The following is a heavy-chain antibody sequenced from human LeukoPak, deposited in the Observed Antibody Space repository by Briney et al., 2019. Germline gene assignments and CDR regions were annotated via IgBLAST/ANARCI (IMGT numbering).Heavy chain of an antibody. CDR3: ARQVGTDRFFDF. V-gene: IGHV5-51*01. D-gene: IGHD1-26*01. CDR2: IYPGDSDT. CDR1: GYSFTSYW. Sequence: ESLKISCKGSGYSFTSYWIGWVRQMPGKGLEWMGIIYPGDSDTRYSPSFQGHVTISADKSLATAYLQWSRLEASDTALYYCARQVGTDRFFDFWGQGTLVTVSS. J-gene: IGHJ4*02.